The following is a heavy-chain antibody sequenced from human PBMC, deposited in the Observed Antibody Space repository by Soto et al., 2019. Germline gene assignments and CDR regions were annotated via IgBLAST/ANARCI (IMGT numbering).Heavy chain of an antibody. V-gene: IGHV6-1*01. CDR1: GDSVSSNSAA. Sequence: PSQTLSLTCAISGDSVSSNSAAWNWIRLSPSRGLEWLARTYYRSRWYNDYAVSVRSRITVNPDTSKNQFSLQLTSVTPDDTAVYYCAGTTSHQWYYMDVWGKGTTVTGS. D-gene: IGHD1-7*01. CDR3: AGTTSHQWYYMDV. J-gene: IGHJ6*03. CDR2: TYYRSRWYN.